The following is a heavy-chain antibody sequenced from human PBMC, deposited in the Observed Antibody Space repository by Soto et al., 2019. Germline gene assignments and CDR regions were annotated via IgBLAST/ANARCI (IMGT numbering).Heavy chain of an antibody. D-gene: IGHD2-2*01. J-gene: IGHJ5*02. Sequence: GGSLRLSCAASGFTFSSYAMTWVRQAPGKGLEWVSGISGSDGSTYYADSVKGRFTISRDNSRNKLYLQMNSLRGEETAIYYGAKGTVSNSVRNWFDPWGQGTLVTVSS. CDR3: AKGTVSNSVRNWFDP. CDR2: ISGSDGST. V-gene: IGHV3-23*01. CDR1: GFTFSSYA.